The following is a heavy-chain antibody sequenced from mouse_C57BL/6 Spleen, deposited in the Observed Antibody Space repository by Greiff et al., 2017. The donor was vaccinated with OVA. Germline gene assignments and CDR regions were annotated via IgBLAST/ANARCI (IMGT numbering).Heavy chain of an antibody. V-gene: IGHV5-15*01. J-gene: IGHJ4*01. CDR2: ISNLAYSI. Sequence: EVKLVESGGGLVQPGGSLKLSCAASGFTFSDYGMAWVRQAPRKGPEWVAFISNLAYSIYYADTVTGRFTISRENAKNTLYLEMNSLRSEDTAMYFCARGENFCSVVFWGQKPSVPVST. CDR1: GFTFSDYG. CDR3: ARGENFCSVVF.